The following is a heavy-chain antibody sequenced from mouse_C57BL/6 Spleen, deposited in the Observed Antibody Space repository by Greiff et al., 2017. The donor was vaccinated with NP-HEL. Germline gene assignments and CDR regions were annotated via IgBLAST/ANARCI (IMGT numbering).Heavy chain of an antibody. CDR3: ARDNYAWFAY. D-gene: IGHD2-12*01. CDR2: IDPSDGET. CDR1: GYTFTSYW. V-gene: IGHV1-52*01. J-gene: IGHJ3*01. Sequence: QVQLQQPGAELVRPGSSVKLSCKASGYTFTSYWMRWVKQRPIQGLEWIGNIDPSDGETNYNQKFKDKATLTVDKSSSTAYMQLSSLTSEDSAVYDCARDNYAWFAYWGQGTRVTVSA.